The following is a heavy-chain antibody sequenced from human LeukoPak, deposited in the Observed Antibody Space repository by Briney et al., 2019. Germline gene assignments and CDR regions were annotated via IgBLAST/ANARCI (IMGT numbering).Heavy chain of an antibody. CDR3: AFRRVYGSGDFDY. D-gene: IGHD3-10*01. V-gene: IGHV1-8*01. CDR1: GYTFTSYD. J-gene: IGHJ4*02. CDR2: MNPNSGNT. Sequence: ASVKVSCKASGYTFTSYDINWVRQATGQGLGWMGWMNPNSGNTGYAQKFQGRVTMTRNTSISTAYMELSSLRSEDTAVYYCAFRRVYGSGDFDYWGQGTLVTVSS.